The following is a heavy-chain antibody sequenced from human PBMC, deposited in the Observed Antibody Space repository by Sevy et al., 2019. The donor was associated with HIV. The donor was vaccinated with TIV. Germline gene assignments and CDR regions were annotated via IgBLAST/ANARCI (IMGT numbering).Heavy chain of an antibody. CDR2: ISYDGSNK. Sequence: GGCLRLSCAASGFTFSSYAMHWVRQAPGKGLEWVAVISYDGSNKYYADSVKGRFTISRDNSKNTLYLQMNSLRAEDTAVYYCARDRGVTANYYYGMDVWGQGTTVTVSS. D-gene: IGHD5-18*01. CDR3: ARDRGVTANYYYGMDV. CDR1: GFTFSSYA. V-gene: IGHV3-30-3*01. J-gene: IGHJ6*02.